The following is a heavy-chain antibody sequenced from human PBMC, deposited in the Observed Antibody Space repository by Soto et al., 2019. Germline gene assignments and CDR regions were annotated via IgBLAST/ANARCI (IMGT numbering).Heavy chain of an antibody. CDR3: TTEWTYSYGPTQLFHYYYYYMDV. J-gene: IGHJ6*03. V-gene: IGHV3-15*01. CDR2: IKSKTDGGTT. D-gene: IGHD5-18*01. Sequence: GESLKISCAASGFTFSNAWMSWVRQAPGKGLEWVGRIKSKTDGGTTDYAAPVKGRFTISRDDSKNTLYLQMNSLKTEDTAVYYCTTEWTYSYGPTQLFHYYYYYMDVWGKGTTVTVSS. CDR1: GFTFSNAW.